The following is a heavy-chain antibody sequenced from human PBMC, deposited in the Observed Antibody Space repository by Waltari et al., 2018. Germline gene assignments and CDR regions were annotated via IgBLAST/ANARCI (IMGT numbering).Heavy chain of an antibody. V-gene: IGHV4-34*01. CDR2: INHRGST. CDR1: GGSFRGYC. CDR3: ARGDYDFWSGTRWFDP. Sequence: QVQLQQWGAGLLKPSVTLSLTCAVYGGSFRGYCWSWIRKPTGKGLEWIGEINHRGSTNYNPSLKSRVTISVDTSKNQFSLKLSSVTAADTAVYYCARGDYDFWSGTRWFDPWGQGTLVTVSS. J-gene: IGHJ5*02. D-gene: IGHD3-3*01.